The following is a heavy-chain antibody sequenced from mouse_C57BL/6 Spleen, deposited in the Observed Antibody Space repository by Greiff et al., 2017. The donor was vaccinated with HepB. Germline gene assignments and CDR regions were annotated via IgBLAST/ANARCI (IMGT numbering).Heavy chain of an antibody. CDR2: IYPGDGDT. CDR1: GYAFSSSW. J-gene: IGHJ2*01. V-gene: IGHV1-82*01. CDR3: ARHELGFSDYFDY. Sequence: QVQLKESGPELVKPGASVKISCKASGYAFSSSWMNWVKQRPGKGLEWIGRIYPGDGDTNYNGKFKGKATLTADKSSSTAYMQLSSLTSEDSAVYFCARHELGFSDYFDYWGQGTTLTVSS. D-gene: IGHD4-1*01.